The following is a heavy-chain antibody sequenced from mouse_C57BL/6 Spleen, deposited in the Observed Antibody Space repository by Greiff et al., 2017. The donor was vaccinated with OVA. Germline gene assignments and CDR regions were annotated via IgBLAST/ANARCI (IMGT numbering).Heavy chain of an antibody. CDR1: GYTFTSYW. Sequence: QVQLQQPGAELVKPGASVKLSCKASGYTFTSYWMQWVKQRPGQGLEWIGEIDPSDSYTNYNQKFKGKATLTVDTSSSTAYMQLSSLTSEDSAVYYCATYKGAIDYWGQGTSVTVSS. CDR2: IDPSDSYT. J-gene: IGHJ4*01. CDR3: ATYKGAIDY. V-gene: IGHV1-50*01. D-gene: IGHD2-10*01.